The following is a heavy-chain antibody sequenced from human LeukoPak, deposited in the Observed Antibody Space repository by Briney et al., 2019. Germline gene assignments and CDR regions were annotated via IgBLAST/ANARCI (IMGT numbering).Heavy chain of an antibody. J-gene: IGHJ4*02. D-gene: IGHD2-21*01. Sequence: SETLSLTCTVSGGSISSYYWSWIRQPPGKGLEWIGYIYTSGSTNYNPSLKSRVTISVDTSKNQFSLKLSSVTAADTAVYYCARAPRHMAPFDYWGQGTLVTVSS. CDR1: GGSISSYY. CDR3: ARAPRHMAPFDY. V-gene: IGHV4-4*08. CDR2: IYTSGST.